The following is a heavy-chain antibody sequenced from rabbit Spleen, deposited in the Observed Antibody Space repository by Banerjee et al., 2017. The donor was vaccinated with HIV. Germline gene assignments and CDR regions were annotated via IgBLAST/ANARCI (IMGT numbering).Heavy chain of an antibody. J-gene: IGHJ4*01. CDR3: ARGPPYAGYAGYGYVYLNL. CDR2: IYGGDGYST. V-gene: IGHV1S45*01. D-gene: IGHD6-1*01. CDR1: GFDFSSRYW. Sequence: QEQLVESGGGLVQPEGSLTLTCKASGFDFSSRYWMSWVRQAPGKGPEWIACIYGGDGYSTAYASWAKGRFTVSKTSSTTVTLQMTGLTAADTATYFCARGPPYAGYAGYGYVYLNLWGQGTLVTVS.